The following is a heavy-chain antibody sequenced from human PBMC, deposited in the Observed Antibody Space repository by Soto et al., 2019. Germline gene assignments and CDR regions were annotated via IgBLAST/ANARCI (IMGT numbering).Heavy chain of an antibody. D-gene: IGHD5-18*01. J-gene: IGHJ4*02. CDR3: ARDLPYVDTAMVTATGPHVY. CDR2: IYHSGST. V-gene: IGHV4-4*02. CDR1: GGSISSSNG. Sequence: SETLSLTCAVSGGSISSSNGWSWVRQPPGKGLEWIGEIYHSGSTNYNPSLKSRVTISVDKSKNQFSLKLSSVTAADTAVYYCARDLPYVDTAMVTATGPHVYWGQGTLVTVSS.